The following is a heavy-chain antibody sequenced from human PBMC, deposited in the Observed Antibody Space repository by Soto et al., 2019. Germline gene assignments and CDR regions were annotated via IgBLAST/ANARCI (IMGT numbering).Heavy chain of an antibody. D-gene: IGHD2-15*01. V-gene: IGHV4-61*01. Sequence: NPSETLSLTCSVSGDSVNSGYYYWNWIRQPPGMRPEWIGYVSYSGTNYNPSLRSRLTISSDKSKNQFSLRLSSVTAADTAVYYCARVPRSGGSSYYGLDVWGQGIVVTVSS. CDR3: ARVPRSGGSSYYGLDV. CDR1: GDSVNSGYYY. J-gene: IGHJ6*02. CDR2: VSYSGT.